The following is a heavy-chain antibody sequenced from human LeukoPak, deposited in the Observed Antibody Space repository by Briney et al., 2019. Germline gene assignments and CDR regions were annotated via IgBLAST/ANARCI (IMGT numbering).Heavy chain of an antibody. CDR1: GGSISSSSYY. Sequence: PSETLSLTCTVSGGSISSSSYYWGWIRQPPGKGLEWIGSIYYSGSTYYNPSLKSRVTISVDTSKNQFSLKLSSVTAADTAVYYCATLSIVVVPATGYYFDYWGQGTLVTVSS. CDR2: IYYSGST. J-gene: IGHJ4*02. V-gene: IGHV4-39*07. CDR3: ATLSIVVVPATGYYFDY. D-gene: IGHD2-2*01.